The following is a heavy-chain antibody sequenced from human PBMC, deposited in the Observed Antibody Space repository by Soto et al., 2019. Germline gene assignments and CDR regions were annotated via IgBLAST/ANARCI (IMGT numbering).Heavy chain of an antibody. V-gene: IGHV2-5*02. J-gene: IGHJ4*02. Sequence: QITLKESGPTLVKPTQTLTLTCTFSGFSLSTSRVGVGWIRQPPGKALEWLAVIYWDDAKTYRQSLKSRLTITKDTSKNQVALTMTNMDPVDTATYYCAHAYGGRSLYWGQGTLVTVSS. CDR1: GFSLSTSRVG. CDR2: IYWDDAK. CDR3: AHAYGGRSLY. D-gene: IGHD1-26*01.